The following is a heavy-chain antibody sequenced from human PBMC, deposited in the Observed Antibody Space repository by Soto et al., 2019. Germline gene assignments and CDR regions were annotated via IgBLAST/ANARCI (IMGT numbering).Heavy chain of an antibody. CDR1: GGSISSGGYY. V-gene: IGHV4-31*03. CDR3: ARVYGSGMRYFDL. J-gene: IGHJ2*01. D-gene: IGHD3-10*01. CDR2: IYYSGRT. Sequence: QVQLQESGPGLVKPSQTLSLTCTVSGGSISSGGYYWSWIRQHPGKGLEWMGYIYYSGRTYYNPSLRGRVTISVDTSKNQFSLKLSSVTAADTAVYYCARVYGSGMRYFDLWGRGTLVTVSS.